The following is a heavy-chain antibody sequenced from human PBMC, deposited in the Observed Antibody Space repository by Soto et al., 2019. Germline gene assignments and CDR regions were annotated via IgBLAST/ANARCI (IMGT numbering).Heavy chain of an antibody. CDR1: GFTFGSFT. CDR3: ARDGLTFGGD. V-gene: IGHV3-21*06. CDR2: ISSSSAYI. D-gene: IGHD3-16*01. Sequence: EVHLVEAGGGLVKPGESLTLSCAASGFTFGSFTLNWVRQAPGKGLEWVSSISSSSAYIYYAESVKGRFTISRDNARSTLYLQMTSLRPDDTAGSFCARDGLTFGGDWGQGTLVAVSS. J-gene: IGHJ4*02.